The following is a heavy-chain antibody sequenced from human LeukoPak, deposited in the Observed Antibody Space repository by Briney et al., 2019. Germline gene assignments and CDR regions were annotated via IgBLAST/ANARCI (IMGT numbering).Heavy chain of an antibody. J-gene: IGHJ4*02. D-gene: IGHD3-10*01. Sequence: PSETLSLTCTVSGGSISSYYWSWIRQPPGKGLEWIGYIYYSGSTNYNPSLKSRVTISVDTSKNQFSLKLSSVTAADTAVYYCARVHGSGSQLGAYYFDYWSQGTLVTVSS. CDR3: ARVHGSGSQLGAYYFDY. V-gene: IGHV4-59*01. CDR2: IYYSGST. CDR1: GGSISSYY.